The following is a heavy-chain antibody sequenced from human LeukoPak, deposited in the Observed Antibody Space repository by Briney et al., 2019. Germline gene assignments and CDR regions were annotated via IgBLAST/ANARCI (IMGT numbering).Heavy chain of an antibody. D-gene: IGHD2-15*01. CDR1: GYTFTSYG. J-gene: IGHJ5*02. V-gene: IGHV1-18*04. CDR2: ISAYNGNT. Sequence: GASVKVSCKASGYTFTSYGISWVRQAPVQGLEWMGWISAYNGNTNYAQKLQGRVTMTTDTSTSTAYMELRSLRSDDTAVYYCARDGGYCSGGSCYPYNWFDPWGQGTLVTVSS. CDR3: ARDGGYCSGGSCYPYNWFDP.